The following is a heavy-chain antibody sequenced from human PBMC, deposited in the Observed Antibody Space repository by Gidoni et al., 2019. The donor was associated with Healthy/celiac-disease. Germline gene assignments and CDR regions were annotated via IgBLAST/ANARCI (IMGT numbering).Heavy chain of an antibody. V-gene: IGHV1-58*01. CDR2: IVVGSGNT. J-gene: IGHJ4*02. D-gene: IGHD6-13*01. CDR3: AADSGYSSSWYRIDY. CDR1: GFTFTSSA. Sequence: QMQLVQSGPEVKKPGTSVKVSCKASGFTFTSSAVQWVRQARGQRLEWIGWIVVGSGNTNYAQKFQERVTITRDMSTSTAYMELSSLRSEDTAVYYCAADSGYSSSWYRIDYWGQGTLVTVSS.